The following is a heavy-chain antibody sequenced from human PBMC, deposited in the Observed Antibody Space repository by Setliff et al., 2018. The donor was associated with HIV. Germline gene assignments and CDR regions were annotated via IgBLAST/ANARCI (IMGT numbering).Heavy chain of an antibody. Sequence: SETLSLTCAVSGGSISSSNWWSWVRQPPGKGLEWIGEIYHSGGTNYNPSLKSRGTISVDASKNQFSLKLTSVTAADTAVYYCARVAMLRGLRHSFDSWGQGTLVTVSS. CDR1: GGSISSSNW. D-gene: IGHD3-10*01. J-gene: IGHJ4*02. V-gene: IGHV4-4*02. CDR2: IYHSGGT. CDR3: ARVAMLRGLRHSFDS.